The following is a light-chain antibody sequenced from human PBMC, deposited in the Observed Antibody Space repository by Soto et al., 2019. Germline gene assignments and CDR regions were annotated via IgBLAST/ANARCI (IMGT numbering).Light chain of an antibody. J-gene: IGKJ4*01. V-gene: IGKV1-39*01. CDR2: AAS. Sequence: DIQMTQSPSSQSASVGDRVTITCRASQYISSYLNWYQQKPGKAPKVLIYAASTLQSGVPSRFSGSGSGTDFTLTISNLQPEDFATYYCQQSYSNVALTFGGGTKVEIK. CDR3: QQSYSNVALT. CDR1: QYISSY.